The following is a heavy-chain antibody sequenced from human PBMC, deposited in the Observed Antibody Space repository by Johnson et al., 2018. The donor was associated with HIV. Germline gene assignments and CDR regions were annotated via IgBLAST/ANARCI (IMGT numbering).Heavy chain of an antibody. J-gene: IGHJ3*02. V-gene: IGHV3-NL1*01. CDR1: GFTFSSYC. CDR2: IYSGGTT. CDR3: AREALPRGLQSSFGGAFDI. D-gene: IGHD4-23*01. Sequence: QVHLVESGGGVVQPGRSLRLSCTASGFTFSSYCMHWVRQAPGKGLEWVAVIYSGGTTYYADSVKGRFTISRDTSENTVYLQMNSLRAEDTAVYYCAREALPRGLQSSFGGAFDIWGQGTMVTVSS.